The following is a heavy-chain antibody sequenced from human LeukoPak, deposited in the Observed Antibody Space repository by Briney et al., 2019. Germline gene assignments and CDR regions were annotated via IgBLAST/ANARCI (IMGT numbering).Heavy chain of an antibody. CDR3: AKGYDGGLQLPGLDY. V-gene: IGHV3-23*01. CDR1: GFTFSSYA. J-gene: IGHJ4*02. D-gene: IGHD5-24*01. Sequence: GGSLRLSCAASGFTFSSYAMSWVRQAPGKGLEWVSAISGSGGSTYYADSVKGRFTISRDNSKNTLYLQMNSLRAEDTAVYYCAKGYDGGLQLPGLDYWGQGTLVTVSS. CDR2: ISGSGGST.